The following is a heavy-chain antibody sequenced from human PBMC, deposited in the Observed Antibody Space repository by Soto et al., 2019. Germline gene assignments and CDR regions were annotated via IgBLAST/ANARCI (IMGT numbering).Heavy chain of an antibody. CDR3: ARDLSTGWFETGTGGMDV. D-gene: IGHD6-19*01. Sequence: QVQLQESGPGLVKPSETLSLTCTVSGGSISGYYWSWIRQPPGKGLEWIGYIYYSGSTNYNSSLKSRVTMSVDTSKKQFSLKVSSVTAADTAVYYCARDLSTGWFETGTGGMDVWGQGTTVTVSS. CDR1: GGSISGYY. J-gene: IGHJ6*02. V-gene: IGHV4-59*01. CDR2: IYYSGST.